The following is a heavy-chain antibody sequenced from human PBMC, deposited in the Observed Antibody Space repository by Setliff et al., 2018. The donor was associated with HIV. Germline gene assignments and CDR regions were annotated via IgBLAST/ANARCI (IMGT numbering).Heavy chain of an antibody. D-gene: IGHD5-18*01. V-gene: IGHV4-4*09. Sequence: PSETLSLTCTVSGGSIGSYYWSWIRQPPGKGLEWIGYIDNSGSTNYNPSLKSRVTISVDTSKNQISLKLSSVTAADTAMYYCARRGYSYVERVYYYYMDVWGKGTTVTVSS. CDR1: GGSIGSYY. CDR3: ARRGYSYVERVYYYYMDV. J-gene: IGHJ6*03. CDR2: IDNSGST.